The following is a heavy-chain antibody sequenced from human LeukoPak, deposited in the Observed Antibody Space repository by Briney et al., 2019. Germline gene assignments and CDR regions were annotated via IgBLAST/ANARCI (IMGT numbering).Heavy chain of an antibody. J-gene: IGHJ4*02. CDR3: ARVYYCGGDCYSSPFDY. Sequence: SQTLSLTCTVSGGSISSGGYYWSWIRQHPGKGLEWIGYIYYSGSTYYNPSLKSRVTISVDTSKNQFSLKLSSVTAADTAVYYCARVYYCGGDCYSSPFDYWGQGTLVTVSS. V-gene: IGHV4-31*03. CDR1: GGSISSGGYY. CDR2: IYYSGST. D-gene: IGHD2-21*02.